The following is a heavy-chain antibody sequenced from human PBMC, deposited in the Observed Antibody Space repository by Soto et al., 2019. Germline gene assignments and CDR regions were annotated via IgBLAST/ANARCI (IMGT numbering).Heavy chain of an antibody. V-gene: IGHV4-39*01. CDR2: IYYSGST. D-gene: IGHD3-16*01. J-gene: IGHJ4*02. CDR1: GGSISSSSYY. CDR3: ARQTGETHFDY. Sequence: SETLSLTCTVSGGSISSSSYYWGWIRQPPGKGLEWIGSIYYSGSTYYNPSLKSRVTISVDTSKNQFSLKLSSVTAADTAVYYCARQTGETHFDYWGQGTLVTVSS.